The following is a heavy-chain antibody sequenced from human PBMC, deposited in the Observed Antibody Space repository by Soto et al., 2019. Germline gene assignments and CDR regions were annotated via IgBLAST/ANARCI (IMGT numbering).Heavy chain of an antibody. CDR2: IREDGSQM. CDR3: ARSRMAGLHDY. J-gene: IGHJ4*02. CDR1: GFTFISYW. Sequence: GSLRLSCAASGFTFISYWMSWVRQAPGKGLEWVANIREDGSQMYYVGSVEGRFAISRDDAKNSLYLLMNSLRAEDTAVYYCARSRMAGLHDYWGQGTLVTVSS. V-gene: IGHV3-7*01. D-gene: IGHD6-19*01.